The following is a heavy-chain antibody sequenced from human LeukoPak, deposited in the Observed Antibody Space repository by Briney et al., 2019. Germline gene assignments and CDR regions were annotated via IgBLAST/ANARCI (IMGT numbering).Heavy chain of an antibody. J-gene: IGHJ4*02. CDR2: IYYSGST. Sequence: SETLSLTCTVSGGSISSYYWSWIRQPPGKGLEWIGYIYYSGSTNYNPPLKSRVTISVDTSKNQFSPKLSSVTAADTAVYYCARDRRVGATPYYFDYWGQGTLVTVSS. V-gene: IGHV4-59*01. CDR3: ARDRRVGATPYYFDY. D-gene: IGHD1-26*01. CDR1: GGSISSYY.